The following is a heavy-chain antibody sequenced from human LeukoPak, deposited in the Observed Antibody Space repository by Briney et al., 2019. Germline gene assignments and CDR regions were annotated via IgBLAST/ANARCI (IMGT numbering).Heavy chain of an antibody. CDR1: GFTFSSYW. D-gene: IGHD5-12*01. CDR2: IKQDGSEK. J-gene: IGHJ4*02. Sequence: GGSERLSCAASGFTFSSYWMSWVRQAPGKGLEWVANIKQDGSEKYYVDYVKGRFTISRDNAKNSLYLQMNSLRAEDTAVYYCAREFGVATSFSDYWGQGTMLTVS. CDR3: AREFGVATSFSDY. V-gene: IGHV3-7*04.